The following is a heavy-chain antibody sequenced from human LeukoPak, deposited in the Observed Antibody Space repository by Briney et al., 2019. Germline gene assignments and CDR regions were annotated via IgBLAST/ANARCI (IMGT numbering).Heavy chain of an antibody. CDR1: GFTVSSNY. CDR3: ARDPGYSYGLYGMDV. J-gene: IGHJ6*02. V-gene: IGHV3-53*01. CDR2: IYSGGST. Sequence: GGSLRLSCAASGFTVSSNYMSWVRQAPGKGLEWVSVIYSGGSTYYADSVKGRFTISRDNSKNTLYLQMNSLRAEDTAVCYCARDPGYSYGLYGMDVWGQGTTVTVSS. D-gene: IGHD5-18*01.